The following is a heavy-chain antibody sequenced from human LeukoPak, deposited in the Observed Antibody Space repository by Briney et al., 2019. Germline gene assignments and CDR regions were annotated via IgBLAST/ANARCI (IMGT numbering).Heavy chain of an antibody. Sequence: GRSLRLSCAASGFTFSSYGMHWVRQAPGKGLEGVAVISYDGSNKYYADSVKGRFTISRDNSKNTLYLQMNSLRAEDTAVYYCAKTYSGYDSDDYWGQGTLVTVSS. J-gene: IGHJ4*02. D-gene: IGHD5-12*01. V-gene: IGHV3-30*18. CDR2: ISYDGSNK. CDR1: GFTFSSYG. CDR3: AKTYSGYDSDDY.